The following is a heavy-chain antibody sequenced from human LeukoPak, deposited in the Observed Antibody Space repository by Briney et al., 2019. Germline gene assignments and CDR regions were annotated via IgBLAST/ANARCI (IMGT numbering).Heavy chain of an antibody. J-gene: IGHJ4*02. CDR2: ISGSGGST. D-gene: IGHD6-19*01. V-gene: IGHV3-23*01. CDR3: ASGSGWVFNN. Sequence: GGSLRLSCAASGFTFSSYAMSWVRQAPGKGLEWVSAISGSGGSTYYADSVKGRFTISRDNAKNSQYLQMNSLRAEDTAVYYCASGSGWVFNNWGQGTLVTVSS. CDR1: GFTFSSYA.